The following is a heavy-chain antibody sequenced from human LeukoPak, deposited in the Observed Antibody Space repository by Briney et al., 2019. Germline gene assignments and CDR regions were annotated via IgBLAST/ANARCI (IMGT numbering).Heavy chain of an antibody. D-gene: IGHD5-18*01. J-gene: IGHJ4*02. CDR2: IKKDGSEK. CDR1: GFTFSSHW. CDR3: ARHLSGITGYTYGRGIDY. V-gene: IGHV3-7*01. Sequence: PGGSLRLTCGASGFTFSSHWMSWVRQAPGKGLEWVANIKKDGSEKYYVDSVKGRFTISRDNAKKTLYLQMNSLRAEDTAVYYCARHLSGITGYTYGRGIDYWGQGTLLTVSS.